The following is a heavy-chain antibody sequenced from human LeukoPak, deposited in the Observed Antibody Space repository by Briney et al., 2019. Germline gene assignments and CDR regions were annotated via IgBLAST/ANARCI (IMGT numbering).Heavy chain of an antibody. D-gene: IGHD3-10*01. CDR3: ARDLSDYYGSGSYRPIDAFDI. Sequence: SETLSLTCAVYGGSFSGYYWSWIRQPPGKGLEWIGEINHSGSPNYNPSLKSRVTTSIDTSKNQFSLKLSPVTAADTAVYYCARDLSDYYGSGSYRPIDAFDIWGQGTMVTVSS. CDR2: INHSGSP. CDR1: GGSFSGYY. V-gene: IGHV4-34*01. J-gene: IGHJ3*02.